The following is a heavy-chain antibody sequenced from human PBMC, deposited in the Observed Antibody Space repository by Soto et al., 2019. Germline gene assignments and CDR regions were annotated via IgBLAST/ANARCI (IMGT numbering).Heavy chain of an antibody. V-gene: IGHV2-70*04. CDR1: GFSLSTSGMR. CDR2: IDWDDDK. D-gene: IGHD3-22*01. J-gene: IGHJ3*02. Sequence: SGPTLVNPTHTLTLTCTFSGFSLSTSGMRVSWIRQPPGKALEWLARIDWDDDKFYSTSLKTRLTISKDTSKNQVVLTMTNMDPVDTATYYCARHYYDSSGYYPDAFDIWGQGTMVTVSS. CDR3: ARHYYDSSGYYPDAFDI.